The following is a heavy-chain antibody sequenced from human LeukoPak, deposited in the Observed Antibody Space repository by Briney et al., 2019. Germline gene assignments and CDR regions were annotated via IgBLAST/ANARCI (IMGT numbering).Heavy chain of an antibody. Sequence: GGSLRLSCAAYGFTFSSYWMHRVRQGPGKGLVWVSRITSDGSTTSYADSVKGRFTISRDNAKNTLYLQVNSLRVEDTAVYYCARGNSHAFDIWGQGTMVSVCS. CDR2: ITSDGSTT. D-gene: IGHD3-10*01. V-gene: IGHV3-74*01. CDR3: ARGNSHAFDI. CDR1: GFTFSSYW. J-gene: IGHJ3*02.